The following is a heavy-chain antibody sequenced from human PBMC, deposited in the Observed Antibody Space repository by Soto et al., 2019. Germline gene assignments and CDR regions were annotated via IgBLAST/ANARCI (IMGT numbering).Heavy chain of an antibody. CDR3: AHRSYYGSGSYSGWFDP. CDR1: GFSLSTSGVG. J-gene: IGHJ5*02. D-gene: IGHD3-10*01. V-gene: IGHV2-5*02. Sequence: QITLKESGPTLVKPTQTLTLTCTFSGFSLSTSGVGVGWIRQPPGKALEWLALIYWDDDKRYSPSLKSRLTSTKDPSKNQVVLTMTNMDPVDTATYYCAHRSYYGSGSYSGWFDPWGQGTLVTVSS. CDR2: IYWDDDK.